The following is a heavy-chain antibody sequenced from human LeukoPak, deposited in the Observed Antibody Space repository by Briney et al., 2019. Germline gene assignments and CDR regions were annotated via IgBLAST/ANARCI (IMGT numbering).Heavy chain of an antibody. Sequence: PGGSLRLSCAASGFTFSSYGMHWVRQAPGKGLEWVAVISYDGSNKYYADSVKGRFTISRDNSKNTLYLQMNSLRAEDTAVYYRAKAYYYDSSGYSFDYWGQGTLVTVSS. CDR1: GFTFSSYG. J-gene: IGHJ4*02. CDR2: ISYDGSNK. V-gene: IGHV3-30*18. CDR3: AKAYYYDSSGYSFDY. D-gene: IGHD3-22*01.